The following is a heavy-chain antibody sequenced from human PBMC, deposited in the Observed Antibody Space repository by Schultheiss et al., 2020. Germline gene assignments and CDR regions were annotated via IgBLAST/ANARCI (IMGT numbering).Heavy chain of an antibody. Sequence: SETVSLTCTVSRDSISGDEYYWGWVRQPPEKGLEWIGGLYHSGSTNYNPSLKSRVTISVDKSKNQFSLKLSSVTAADTAVYYCARDQGSGWSRGAVDIWGQGTMVT. J-gene: IGHJ3*02. CDR3: ARDQGSGWSRGAVDI. CDR1: RDSISGDEYY. D-gene: IGHD6-19*01. CDR2: LYHSGST. V-gene: IGHV4-39*07.